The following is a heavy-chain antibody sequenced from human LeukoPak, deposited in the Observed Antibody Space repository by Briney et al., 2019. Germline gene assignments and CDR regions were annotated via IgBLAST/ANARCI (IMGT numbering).Heavy chain of an antibody. V-gene: IGHV3-48*04. J-gene: IGHJ4*02. CDR1: GFTFSSYA. CDR3: ARDLHYDSSGYYLGY. D-gene: IGHD3-22*01. Sequence: PGGSLRLSCAASGFTFSSYAMSWVRQAPGEGLEWVSYISNSGSTIYYADSVKGRFTISRDNAKNSLYLQMNSLRAEDTAVYYCARDLHYDSSGYYLGYWGQGTLVTVSS. CDR2: ISNSGSTI.